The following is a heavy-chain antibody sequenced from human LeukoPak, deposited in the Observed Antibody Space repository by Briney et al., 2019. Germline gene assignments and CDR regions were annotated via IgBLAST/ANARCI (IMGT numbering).Heavy chain of an antibody. D-gene: IGHD5-24*01. CDR1: AFRFSDYY. J-gene: IGHJ5*02. CDR2: IGSSSSTT. V-gene: IGHV3-11*04. CDR3: ARDPSKDVCNHGWFDP. Sequence: GGSLRLSCAASAFRFSDYYMSWIRQAPGKGLEWVSYIGSSSSTTYYADSVKGRFTISRDNTRKSLYLQMNSLRAEDTAVYYCARDPSKDVCNHGWFDPWGQGTLVTVSS.